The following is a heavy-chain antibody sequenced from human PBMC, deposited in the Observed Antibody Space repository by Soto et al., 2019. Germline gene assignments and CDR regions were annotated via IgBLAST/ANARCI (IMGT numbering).Heavy chain of an antibody. V-gene: IGHV1-8*01. J-gene: IGHJ4*02. CDR2: MNPDSENA. D-gene: IGHD1-26*01. CDR1: GYTFTSYD. Sequence: RHSVKVSCKASGYTFTSYDINWVRQATGQGLEWMGWMNPDSENAGYAQKFQGRVTMTRDTSISTAYMELSSLTSEDTAMYYCAIKVPHYPYPLHFWGQGIQVTVS. CDR3: AIKVPHYPYPLHF.